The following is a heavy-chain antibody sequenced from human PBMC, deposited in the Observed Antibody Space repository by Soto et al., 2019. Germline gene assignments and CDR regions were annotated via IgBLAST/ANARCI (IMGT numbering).Heavy chain of an antibody. Sequence: QVQLVQSGAEGKKPGASVKVSCKASGYTFTSYGISWVRQAPGQGLEWMGWISAYNGNTNYAQKLQGRVTMTTDTSTSTAYMELRSLRSDDTAVYYCARAVGKHIVVVTASVWFDPWGQGTLVTVSS. V-gene: IGHV1-18*01. CDR1: GYTFTSYG. CDR3: ARAVGKHIVVVTASVWFDP. J-gene: IGHJ5*02. D-gene: IGHD2-21*02. CDR2: ISAYNGNT.